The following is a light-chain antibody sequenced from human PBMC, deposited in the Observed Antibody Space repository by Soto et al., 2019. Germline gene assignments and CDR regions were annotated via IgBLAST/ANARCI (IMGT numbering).Light chain of an antibody. CDR2: EVS. J-gene: IGLJ1*01. CDR1: SSDVGGYNY. Sequence: QSALTQPASVSGSPGQSITISCTGTSSDVGGYNYVSWYQQHPGKAPKLMIYEVSNRPSGVSNRFSGSKSGNTASLTISGLQAEDEADYYCSSYTSSSTPYVFGXXTXLTXL. CDR3: SSYTSSSTPYV. V-gene: IGLV2-14*01.